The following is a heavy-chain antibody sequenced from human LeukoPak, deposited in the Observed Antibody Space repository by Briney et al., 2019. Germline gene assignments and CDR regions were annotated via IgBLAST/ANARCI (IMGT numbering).Heavy chain of an antibody. CDR2: INHSGST. J-gene: IGHJ3*02. D-gene: IGHD3-22*01. CDR3: ARGRITMIVVVTRHDAFDI. Sequence: SETLSLTCAVYGGSFSGYYWSWIRQPPGKGLEWIGEINHSGSTNYNPSLKSRVTISVDTSKNQFSLKLSSVTAADTAVYYCARGRITMIVVVTRHDAFDIWGQGTMVTVSS. V-gene: IGHV4-34*01. CDR1: GGSFSGYY.